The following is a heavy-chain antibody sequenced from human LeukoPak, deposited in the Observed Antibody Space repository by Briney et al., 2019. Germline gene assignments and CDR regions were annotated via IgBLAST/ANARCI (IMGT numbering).Heavy chain of an antibody. Sequence: SVKVSCKASGGTFSSYTISWVRQAPGQGLEWMGRIIPILGIANYAQKFQGRVTITADKSTSTAYMELSSLRSEDTAVYYCASLSSSLLGYYYYGMDVWGQGPTVTVSS. V-gene: IGHV1-69*02. J-gene: IGHJ6*02. D-gene: IGHD6-13*01. CDR1: GGTFSSYT. CDR3: ASLSSSLLGYYYYGMDV. CDR2: IIPILGIA.